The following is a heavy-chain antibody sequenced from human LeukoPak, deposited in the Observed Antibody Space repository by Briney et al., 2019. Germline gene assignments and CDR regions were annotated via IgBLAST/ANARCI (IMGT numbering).Heavy chain of an antibody. CDR1: GYTFTSYG. D-gene: IGHD6-13*01. CDR2: ISAYNGNT. Sequence: ASVKVSCKASGYTFTSYGISWVRQAPGQGLEWMGWISAYNGNTNYAQKFQGRVTMTRDTSISTAYMELSRLRSDDTAVYYCARDRRYSSSWNPGYWGQGTLVTVSS. J-gene: IGHJ4*02. CDR3: ARDRRYSSSWNPGY. V-gene: IGHV1-18*01.